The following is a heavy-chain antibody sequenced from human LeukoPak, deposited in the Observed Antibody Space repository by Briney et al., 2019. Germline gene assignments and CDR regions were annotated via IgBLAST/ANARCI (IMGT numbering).Heavy chain of an antibody. J-gene: IGHJ6*03. Sequence: GGSLRLSCVASGFTFSSFWMSWVRQAPGKGLEWVANIKQDGSEKFYVDSVKGRFTISRDNAKNSLFLQMNRLRAEDMAVYYCARDRYSSSHRPHYYYYYYMDVWGKGTTVTVSS. D-gene: IGHD6-6*01. CDR3: ARDRYSSSHRPHYYYYYYMDV. CDR2: IKQDGSEK. V-gene: IGHV3-7*01. CDR1: GFTFSSFW.